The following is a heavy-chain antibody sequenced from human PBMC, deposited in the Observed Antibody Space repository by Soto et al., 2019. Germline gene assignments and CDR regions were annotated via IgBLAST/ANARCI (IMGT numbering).Heavy chain of an antibody. CDR3: ASRRYTVTKGGIDY. D-gene: IGHD4-4*01. V-gene: IGHV4-31*03. Sequence: QVQLQESGPGLVKPSQTLSLTCTVSGGSISSGGYYWSWIRQHPGKGLEWIGYIYYNGSTYYNPSLKSRVTISVDTSKNQFSLKLSSVTAADTAVYYCASRRYTVTKGGIDYWGQGTLVTVSS. J-gene: IGHJ4*02. CDR2: IYYNGST. CDR1: GGSISSGGYY.